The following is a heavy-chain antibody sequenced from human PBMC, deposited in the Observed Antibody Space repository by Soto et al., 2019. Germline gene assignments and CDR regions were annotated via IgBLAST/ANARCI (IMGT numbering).Heavy chain of an antibody. CDR1: GYSFTSLD. CDR3: ARGVTAGVDY. J-gene: IGHJ4*02. D-gene: IGHD1-26*01. CDR2: MEPSSGKT. V-gene: IGHV1-8*01. Sequence: QVQLVQSGAEVREPGASVKVSCKASGYSFTSLDINWVRQTAGQGLEWMGWMEPSSGKTGYAQKFHDRVTMTSDTTINTAYMELTTLTSDDTAFYYCARGVTAGVDYWGQGTLVIVSS.